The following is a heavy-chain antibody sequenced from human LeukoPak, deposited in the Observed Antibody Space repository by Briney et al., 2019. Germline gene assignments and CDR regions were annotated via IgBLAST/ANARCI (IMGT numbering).Heavy chain of an antibody. J-gene: IGHJ4*02. CDR3: ARGEYSSSLPPFDY. D-gene: IGHD6-6*01. CDR1: GFTFSRYG. CDR2: ISSSSSYI. V-gene: IGHV3-21*01. Sequence: GGSLRLSCAASGFTFSRYGMHWVRQAPGKGLEWVSSISSSSSYIYYADSVKGRFTISRDNAKNSLYLQMNSLRAEDTAVYYCARGEYSSSLPPFDYWGQGTLVTVSS.